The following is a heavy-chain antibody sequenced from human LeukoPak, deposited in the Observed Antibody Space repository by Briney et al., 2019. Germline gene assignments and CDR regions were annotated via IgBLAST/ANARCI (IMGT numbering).Heavy chain of an antibody. Sequence: ASVKVSCKASGYTFTGYYMHWVRQAPGQGLEWMGWINPNSGGTNYAQKFQGRVTMTRDTSISTAYVELSRLRSDDTAVYYCARGSHHRAWFGELLHFDYWGQGTLVTVSS. J-gene: IGHJ4*02. CDR2: INPNSGGT. CDR1: GYTFTGYY. D-gene: IGHD3-10*01. V-gene: IGHV1-2*02. CDR3: ARGSHHRAWFGELLHFDY.